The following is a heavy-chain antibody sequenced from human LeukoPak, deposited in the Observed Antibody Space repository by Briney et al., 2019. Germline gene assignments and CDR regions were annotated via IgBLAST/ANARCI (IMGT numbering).Heavy chain of an antibody. CDR2: ISHDGSNK. J-gene: IGHJ3*02. Sequence: GGSLRLSCAASGFTFSSYGMHWVRQAPGKGLEWVAVISHDGSNKYYADSVKGRFTISRDNSKNTLYLQMNSLRAEDTAVYYCAKVPGSGSYRDAFDMWGQGTMVTVSS. V-gene: IGHV3-30*18. CDR3: AKVPGSGSYRDAFDM. D-gene: IGHD3-10*01. CDR1: GFTFSSYG.